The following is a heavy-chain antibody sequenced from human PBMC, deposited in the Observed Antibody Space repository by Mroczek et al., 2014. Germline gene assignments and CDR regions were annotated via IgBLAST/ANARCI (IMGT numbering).Heavy chain of an antibody. Sequence: QVQLVESGAGLLKPSETLSLTCAVYGGSFSGYYWSWIRQPPGKGLEWIGEINHSGSTNYNPSLKSRVTISVDTSKNQFSLKLSSVTAADTAVYYCARGHYLGGYSYGFSYGMDVWGQGTTVTVSS. V-gene: IGHV4-34*01. J-gene: IGHJ6*02. CDR3: ARGHYLGGYSYGFSYGMDV. CDR2: INHSGST. D-gene: IGHD5-18*01. CDR1: GGSFSGYY.